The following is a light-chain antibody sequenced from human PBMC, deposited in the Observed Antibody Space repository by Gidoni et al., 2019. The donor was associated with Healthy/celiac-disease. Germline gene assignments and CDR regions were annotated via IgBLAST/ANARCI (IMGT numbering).Light chain of an antibody. Sequence: DIVMTQSPDSLAVSLGERATINCKSRQSVLYSSNNKNYLAWYQQKSGQPPKLLIYWASTRDSGVPDRFSGSGSGTDFTLTISSLQAEDVAVYYCQQYYSTSTWTFXQXTKVEIK. J-gene: IGKJ1*01. V-gene: IGKV4-1*01. CDR3: QQYYSTSTWT. CDR2: WAS. CDR1: QSVLYSSNNKNY.